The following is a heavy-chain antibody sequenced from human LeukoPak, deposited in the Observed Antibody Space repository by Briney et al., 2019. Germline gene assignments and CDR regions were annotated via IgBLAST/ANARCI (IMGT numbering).Heavy chain of an antibody. Sequence: PGGSLRLSCTGFGFTFGDFAMTWVRQAPGRGLEWVGFVRSKAYGGTPEYAASVKGRFTISRDDSQTIAYLQMNSLRTEDTAVYYCTRSFAGCNSTSCQYFDYWGQGTLVAVSS. CDR1: GFTFGDFA. V-gene: IGHV3-49*04. CDR3: TRSFAGCNSTSCQYFDY. J-gene: IGHJ4*02. CDR2: VRSKAYGGTP. D-gene: IGHD2-2*01.